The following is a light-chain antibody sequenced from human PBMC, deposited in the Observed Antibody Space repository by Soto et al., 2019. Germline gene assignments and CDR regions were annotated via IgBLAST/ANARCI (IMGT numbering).Light chain of an antibody. Sequence: EVVMTQSPATLSVSPGVRVTLSCRASKSVNSNLAWYQQKPGQPPRLLISGVSTRATGIPARFSGSGSGTEFTLTISSLQSEDFAVYFCQQYSERWTFGQGTKVEIK. J-gene: IGKJ1*01. V-gene: IGKV3-15*01. CDR3: QQYSERWT. CDR2: GVS. CDR1: KSVNSN.